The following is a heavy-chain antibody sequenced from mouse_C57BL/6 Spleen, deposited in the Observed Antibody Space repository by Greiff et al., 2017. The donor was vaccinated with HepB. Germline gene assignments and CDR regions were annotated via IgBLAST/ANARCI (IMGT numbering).Heavy chain of an antibody. D-gene: IGHD2-1*01. CDR3: TCVDGNYGCFDV. V-gene: IGHV6-3*01. CDR2: IRLKSDNYAT. J-gene: IGHJ1*03. Sequence: EVKVEESGGGLVQPGGSMKLSCVASGFTFSNYWMNWVRQSPEKGLEWVAQIRLKSDNYATHYAESVKGRFTISRDDSKSSVYLQMNNLRAEDTGIYYCTCVDGNYGCFDVWGTGTPVTVSS. CDR1: GFTFSNYW.